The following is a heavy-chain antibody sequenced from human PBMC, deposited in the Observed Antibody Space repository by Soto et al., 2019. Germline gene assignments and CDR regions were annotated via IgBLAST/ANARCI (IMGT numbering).Heavy chain of an antibody. V-gene: IGHV3-11*01. CDR3: ARDPSYCSSTSCYDAFDI. CDR2: ISSSGSTI. D-gene: IGHD2-2*01. Sequence: GGSLRLSCAASGFTFSDYYMSWIRQAPGKGLEWVSYISSSGSTIYYADSVKGRFTISRDNAKNSLYLQMNSLRAEDTAVYYCARDPSYCSSTSCYDAFDIWGQGTMVTVSS. J-gene: IGHJ3*02. CDR1: GFTFSDYY.